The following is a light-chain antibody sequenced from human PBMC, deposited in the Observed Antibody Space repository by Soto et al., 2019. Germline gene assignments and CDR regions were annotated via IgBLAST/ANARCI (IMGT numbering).Light chain of an antibody. CDR1: QSVISN. CDR3: QQYGSSFAT. CDR2: GAS. J-gene: IGKJ1*01. V-gene: IGKV3-20*01. Sequence: EIVLTQSPGTLSVAPGDTATLSCSASQSVISNLAWYRQTPGQAPRLLIYGASTRATDTPARFSGSGSGTDFTLTISRVEPADFAVYYCQQYGSSFATFGQGTQVE.